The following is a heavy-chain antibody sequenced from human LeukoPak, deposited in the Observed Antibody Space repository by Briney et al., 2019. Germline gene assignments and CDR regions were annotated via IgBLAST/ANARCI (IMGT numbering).Heavy chain of an antibody. CDR3: ASYSGSYYGSFDP. J-gene: IGHJ5*02. Sequence: SETLSLTCAVYGGSFSGYYWSWIRQPPGKGLEWIGEINHSGSTNYNPSLKSRVTISVDTSKNQFSLKLSSVTAADTAVYYCASYSGSYYGSFDPWGQGTLVTVSS. CDR1: GGSFSGYY. V-gene: IGHV4-34*01. CDR2: INHSGST. D-gene: IGHD1-26*01.